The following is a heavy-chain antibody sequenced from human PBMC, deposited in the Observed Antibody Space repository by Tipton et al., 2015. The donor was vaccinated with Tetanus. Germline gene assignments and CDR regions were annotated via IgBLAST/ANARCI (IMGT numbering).Heavy chain of an antibody. D-gene: IGHD1-26*01. Sequence: LSCTVSGDSISFYYWSWIRQRPGKGLEWIGDIYSSGSTYTDPSLKGRVTISVDTSKNQFSLRLNSVTAADTAVYYCARDQARGARGWNYFDFWGLGTLVTVSS. CDR3: ARDQARGARGWNYFDF. J-gene: IGHJ4*02. V-gene: IGHV4-31*02. CDR1: GDSISFYY. CDR2: IYSSGST.